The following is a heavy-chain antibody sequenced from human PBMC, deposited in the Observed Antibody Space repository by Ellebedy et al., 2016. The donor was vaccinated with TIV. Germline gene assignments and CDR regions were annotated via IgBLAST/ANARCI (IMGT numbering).Heavy chain of an antibody. J-gene: IGHJ6*02. CDR1: GFIFSTYG. V-gene: IGHV3-33*01. CDR2: IWYDGSSK. D-gene: IGHD4-23*01. CDR3: AREIEGLRWHPPRGMDV. Sequence: PGGSLRLSCAASGFIFSTYGMHWVRQAPGKGLEWVAVIWYDGSSKYYADSVKGRFTISRDNSKNTLYLQMNSLRAEDTAVYYCAREIEGLRWHPPRGMDVWGQGTTVTVSS.